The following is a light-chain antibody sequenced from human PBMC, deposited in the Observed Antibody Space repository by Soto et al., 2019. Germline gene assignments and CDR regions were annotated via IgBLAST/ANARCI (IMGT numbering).Light chain of an antibody. CDR1: QSISDC. CDR2: DVS. J-gene: IGKJ4*01. Sequence: EVLLTQSPASLSLSPGERATLSCRASQSISDCLAWYQQKAGQAPRLLIYDVSSRAPGIPARFTGGGSGTDFTLIISSLEPEDSVVYYCQLSVHSLTFGGGTKVDIK. CDR3: QLSVHSLT. V-gene: IGKV3-11*01.